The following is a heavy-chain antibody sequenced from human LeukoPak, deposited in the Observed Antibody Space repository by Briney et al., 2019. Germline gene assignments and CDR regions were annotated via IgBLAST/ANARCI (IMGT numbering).Heavy chain of an antibody. D-gene: IGHD3-10*01. Sequence: GGSLRLSCAASGFTVSSNYMSWLRQAPGKGLEWVSVIYSGGSTYYADSVKGRFTISRDDSRSIAYLQMNSLQTEHTAVYYCSRYYYGSGSLDYWGQGTLATVSS. V-gene: IGHV3-66*01. J-gene: IGHJ4*02. CDR2: IYSGGST. CDR3: SRYYYGSGSLDY. CDR1: GFTVSSNY.